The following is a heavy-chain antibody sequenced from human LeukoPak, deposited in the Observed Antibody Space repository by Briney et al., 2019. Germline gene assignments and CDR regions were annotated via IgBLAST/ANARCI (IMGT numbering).Heavy chain of an antibody. CDR1: GYTFTSYG. CDR3: ARDPAPAQGGRITRIVGVIGGAFDI. CDR2: ISAYNGNT. J-gene: IGHJ3*02. Sequence: ASVKVSCKASGYTFTSYGISWVRQAPGQGLEWMGWISAYNGNTNYAQKLQGRVTMTTDTSTSTAYMELRSLRSDDTAVYYCARDPAPAQGGRITRIVGVIGGAFDIWGQGKMVTVS. D-gene: IGHD3-22*01. V-gene: IGHV1-18*01.